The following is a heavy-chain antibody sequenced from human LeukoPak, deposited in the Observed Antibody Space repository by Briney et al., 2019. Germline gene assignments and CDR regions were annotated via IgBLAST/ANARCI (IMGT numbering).Heavy chain of an antibody. CDR2: IYYSGST. V-gene: IGHV4-59*01. D-gene: IGHD2-15*01. J-gene: IGHJ4*02. CDR3: AREVKDGDGRFDY. Sequence: PSETLSLTCTVSGGSISSFYWSWIRQPPGKGLEWIGYIYYSGSTNYNPSLKSQVTISVDMSKNQFSLKLSSVTAADTAIYYCAREVKDGDGRFDYWGQGTLVTVSS. CDR1: GGSISSFY.